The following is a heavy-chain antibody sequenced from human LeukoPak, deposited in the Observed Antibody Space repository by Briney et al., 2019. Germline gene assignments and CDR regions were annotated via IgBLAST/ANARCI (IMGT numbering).Heavy chain of an antibody. CDR3: ARDSRIAVAAATHFDY. CDR1: GFTFSIYW. Sequence: PGGSLRLSCAASGFTFSIYWMHWVRQAPGKGLVWVSRINSDGSSTSYADSVKGRFTISRDNAKNSLYLQMNSLRAEDTAVYYCARDSRIAVAAATHFDYWGQGTLVTVSS. J-gene: IGHJ4*02. V-gene: IGHV3-74*01. CDR2: INSDGSST. D-gene: IGHD6-19*01.